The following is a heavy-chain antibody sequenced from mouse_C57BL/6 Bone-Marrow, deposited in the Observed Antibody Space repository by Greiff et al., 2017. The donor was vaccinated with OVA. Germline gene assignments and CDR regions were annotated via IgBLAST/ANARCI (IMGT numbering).Heavy chain of an antibody. CDR1: GYTFTSYG. Sequence: QVQLQQSGAELARPGASVKLSCKASGYTFTSYGISWVKQRTGQGLEWIGEIYPRSGNTYYNEKFKGKATLTADKSSSTAYMELRSLTSEDAAVYFCARSGGGYYFDYWGQGTTLTVSS. CDR2: IYPRSGNT. CDR3: ARSGGGYYFDY. J-gene: IGHJ2*01. V-gene: IGHV1-81*01.